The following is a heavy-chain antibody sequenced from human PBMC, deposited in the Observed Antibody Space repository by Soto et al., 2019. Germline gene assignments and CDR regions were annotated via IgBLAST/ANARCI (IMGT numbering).Heavy chain of an antibody. CDR2: ISYDGSNK. V-gene: IGHV3-30*18. Sequence: GGSLRLSCAASGFTFSSYGMHWVRQAPGKGLEWVAVISYDGSNKYYADSVKGRFTISRDNSKNTLYLQMNSLRAEDTAVYYCAKGGDYYGSGRRSGMDVWGQGTTVTVSS. J-gene: IGHJ6*02. CDR1: GFTFSSYG. D-gene: IGHD3-10*01. CDR3: AKGGDYYGSGRRSGMDV.